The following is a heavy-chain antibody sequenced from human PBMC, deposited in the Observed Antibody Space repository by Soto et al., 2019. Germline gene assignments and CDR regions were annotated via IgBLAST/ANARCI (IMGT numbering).Heavy chain of an antibody. CDR3: ARGTYYYDSSGYFDY. V-gene: IGHV4-34*01. CDR1: GGSFSGYY. Sequence: QVQLQQWGAGLLKPSETLSLTCAVYGGSFSGYYWNWIRQPPGKGLEWIGEINHSGSTNYNPSLKSRVTISVDPSKNQFSLKLSSVTAADTAVYSCARGTYYYDSSGYFDYWGQGTLVTVSS. CDR2: INHSGST. J-gene: IGHJ4*02. D-gene: IGHD3-22*01.